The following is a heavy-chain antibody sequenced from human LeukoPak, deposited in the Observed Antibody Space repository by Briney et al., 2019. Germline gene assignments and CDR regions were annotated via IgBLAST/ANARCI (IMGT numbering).Heavy chain of an antibody. V-gene: IGHV5-51*01. J-gene: IGHJ4*02. D-gene: IGHD1-26*01. CDR1: GYSLTNYW. CDR2: INLGDSES. Sequence: PGESLKISCKGSGYSLTNYWLGWVRQMPGKGLEWMGIINLGDSESRYSLPFQGQVTISADKSISTAYLQWSSLKASDTAIYYCARRGYSGSYYFDYWGQGTLVTVSS. CDR3: ARRGYSGSYYFDY.